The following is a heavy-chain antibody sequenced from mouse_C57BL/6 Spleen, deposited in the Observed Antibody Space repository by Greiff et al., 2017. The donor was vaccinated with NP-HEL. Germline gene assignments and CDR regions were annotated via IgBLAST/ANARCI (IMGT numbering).Heavy chain of an antibody. V-gene: IGHV1-64*01. Sequence: QVQLQQPGAELVKPGASVKLSCKASGYTFTSYWMHWVKQRPGQGLEWIGMIHPNSGSTNYNEKFKSKATLTVDKSSSPAYMQLSSLTSEDSAVYYCARTGRLNLAYWGQGTLVTVSA. D-gene: IGHD2-2*01. CDR3: ARTGRLNLAY. J-gene: IGHJ3*01. CDR2: IHPNSGST. CDR1: GYTFTSYW.